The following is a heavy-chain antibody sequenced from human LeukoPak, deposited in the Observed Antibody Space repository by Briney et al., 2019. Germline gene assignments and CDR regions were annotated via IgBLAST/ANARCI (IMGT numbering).Heavy chain of an antibody. CDR2: ISGSGDST. Sequence: PGGSLRLSCAASGSTFSSYAMSWVRQAPGKGLEWVSAISGSGDSTYYADSVKGRFTISRDNSKNTLYLQMNSLRAEDTAVYYCAKVRYSSSWYDCYFDYWGQGTLVTVSS. J-gene: IGHJ4*02. D-gene: IGHD6-13*01. V-gene: IGHV3-23*01. CDR3: AKVRYSSSWYDCYFDY. CDR1: GSTFSSYA.